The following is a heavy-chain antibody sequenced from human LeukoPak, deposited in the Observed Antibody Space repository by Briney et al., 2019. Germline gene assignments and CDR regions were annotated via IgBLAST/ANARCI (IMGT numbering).Heavy chain of an antibody. Sequence: GGSLRFSCAASGFTFSSYWMSWVRQAPGKGLEWVANIKQDGSEKYYVDSVKGRFTISRDNAKNSLYLQMNSLRAEDTAVYYCARDGDSSGWAYYYYYYGMDVWGKGTTVTVSS. CDR1: GFTFSSYW. J-gene: IGHJ6*04. CDR2: IKQDGSEK. CDR3: ARDGDSSGWAYYYYYYGMDV. D-gene: IGHD6-19*01. V-gene: IGHV3-7*03.